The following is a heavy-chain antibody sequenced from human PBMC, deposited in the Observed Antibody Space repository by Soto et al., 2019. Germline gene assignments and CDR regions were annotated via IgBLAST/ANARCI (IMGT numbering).Heavy chain of an antibody. Sequence: EVQLLESGGGLVQPGGSLRLSCAASGFTFSSYAMSWVRQAPGKGLEWVSAISVSGGSTYYADSVKGRFTISRDNSKNTMYLQMNSLRAEDTAVYYCAKESTLTSSWDYWGQGTLVTVSS. J-gene: IGHJ4*02. CDR1: GFTFSSYA. CDR2: ISVSGGST. D-gene: IGHD6-13*01. V-gene: IGHV3-23*01. CDR3: AKESTLTSSWDY.